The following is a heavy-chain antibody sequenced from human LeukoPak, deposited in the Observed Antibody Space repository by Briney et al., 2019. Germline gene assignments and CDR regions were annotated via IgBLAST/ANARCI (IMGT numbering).Heavy chain of an antibody. CDR1: GFTFSDYS. Sequence: GGSLRLSCAASGFTFSDYSMSWIRQAPGKGLECVAHSLGHTNTMHYADSVKGRFTISRDNARNSLYLQLNSLRAEDTAVHYXXXXXXXSTASHXYYFDYWGQGALIIVSS. CDR2: SLGHTNTM. J-gene: IGHJ4*02. D-gene: IGHD2-2*01. CDR3: XXXXXXSTASHXYYFDY. V-gene: IGHV3-11*01.